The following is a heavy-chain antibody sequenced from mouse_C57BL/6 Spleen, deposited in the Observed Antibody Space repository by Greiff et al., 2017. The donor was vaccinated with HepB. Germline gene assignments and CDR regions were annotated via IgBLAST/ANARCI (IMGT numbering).Heavy chain of an antibody. V-gene: IGHV1-18*01. CDR3: ARSHYYGSFFDY. J-gene: IGHJ2*01. CDR1: GYTFTDYN. D-gene: IGHD1-1*01. CDR2: INPNNGGT. Sequence: EVHLVESGPELVKPGASVKIPCKASGYTFTDYNMDWVKQSHGKSLEWIGDINPNNGGTIYNQKFKGKATLTVDKSSSTAYMELRSLTSGDTAVYYCARSHYYGSFFDYWGQGTTLTVSS.